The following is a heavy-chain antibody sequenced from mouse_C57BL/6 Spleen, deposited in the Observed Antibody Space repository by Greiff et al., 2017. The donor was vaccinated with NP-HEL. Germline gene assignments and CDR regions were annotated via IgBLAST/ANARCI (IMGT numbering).Heavy chain of an antibody. CDR1: GYTFTSYW. V-gene: IGHV1-64*01. CDR3: ARSRDGNRAWFAY. D-gene: IGHD2-1*01. Sequence: QVQLKQPGAELVKPGASVKLSCKASGYTFTSYWMHWVKQRPGQGLEWIGMIHPNSGSTNYNEKFKSKATLTVDKSSSTAYMQLSSLTSEDSAVYYCARSRDGNRAWFAYWGQGTLVTVSA. CDR2: IHPNSGST. J-gene: IGHJ3*01.